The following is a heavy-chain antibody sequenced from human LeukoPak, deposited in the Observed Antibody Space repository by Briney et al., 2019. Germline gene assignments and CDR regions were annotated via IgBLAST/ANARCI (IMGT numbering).Heavy chain of an antibody. CDR3: VRHTGFNTFDY. CDR1: GFILRDYW. Sequence: GGSLRLSCAASGFILRDYWMSWVRHAPGKGLEWVGNIKEDGGTKYYLDSVKARVTISRDNARNSLHLQMDSLRAEDTAVYFCVRHTGFNTFDYWGQGTLVTVS. D-gene: IGHD5-24*01. J-gene: IGHJ4*02. CDR2: IKEDGGTK. V-gene: IGHV3-7*05.